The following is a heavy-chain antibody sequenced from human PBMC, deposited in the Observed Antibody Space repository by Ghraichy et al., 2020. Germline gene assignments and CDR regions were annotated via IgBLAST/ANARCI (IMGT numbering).Heavy chain of an antibody. CDR1: GGSVSSGSYY. D-gene: IGHD3-22*01. Sequence: SETLSLTCTVSGGSVSSGSYYWSWIRQPPGKGLYWIGCIYYSGSTNYNPSLKSRVTISVDTSKNQIYLKLSSVTTADTAVYYCARGRDADGSGYYPLHDAFNIWGQGTKVTVCS. J-gene: IGHJ3*02. V-gene: IGHV4-61*01. CDR2: IYYSGST. CDR3: ARGRDADGSGYYPLHDAFNI.